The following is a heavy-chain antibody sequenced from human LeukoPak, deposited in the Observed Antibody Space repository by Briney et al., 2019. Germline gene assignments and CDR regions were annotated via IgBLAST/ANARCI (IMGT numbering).Heavy chain of an antibody. Sequence: SESLSLTCGVSGGSITSTNYWTWVRQPPGKGLEWIEDVNLQGSTNYNPSLMGRVAISVDMSANHISLQLTSVTAADTAVYYCAREGGPYRPLDYSGQGTLVTVSS. J-gene: IGHJ4*02. CDR2: VNLQGST. V-gene: IGHV4-4*02. CDR1: GGSITSTNY. CDR3: AREGGPYRPLDY.